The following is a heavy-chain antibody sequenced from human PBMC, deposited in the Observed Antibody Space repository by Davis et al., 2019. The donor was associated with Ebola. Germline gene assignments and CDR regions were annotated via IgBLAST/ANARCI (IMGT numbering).Heavy chain of an antibody. V-gene: IGHV1-69*04. CDR2: IIPILGIA. CDR1: GYTFTSYG. CDR3: ARDEYSSSSLDY. D-gene: IGHD6-6*01. J-gene: IGHJ4*02. Sequence: SVKVSCKASGYTFTSYGISWVRQAPGQGLEWMGRIIPILGIANYAQKFQGRVTITADKSTSTAYMELSSLRSEDTAVYYCARDEYSSSSLDYWGQGTLVTVSS.